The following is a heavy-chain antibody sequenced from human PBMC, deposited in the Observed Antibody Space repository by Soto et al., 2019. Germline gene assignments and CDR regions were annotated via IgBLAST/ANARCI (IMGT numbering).Heavy chain of an antibody. CDR2: ISWNSETI. D-gene: IGHD4-17*01. Sequence: PGGSLRLSCAASGFTVDDYAMHWVRQAPGKGLEWVSGISWNSETIDYADSVKGRFTISRDNAKSSLFLQMNSLRPDDTALYYCAKDMKWGGMTTIHYFDSWGPGTLVTVS. J-gene: IGHJ4*02. CDR3: AKDMKWGGMTTIHYFDS. V-gene: IGHV3-9*01. CDR1: GFTVDDYA.